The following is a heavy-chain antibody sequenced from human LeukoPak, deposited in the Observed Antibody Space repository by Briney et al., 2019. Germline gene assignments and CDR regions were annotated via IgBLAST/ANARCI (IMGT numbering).Heavy chain of an antibody. Sequence: GGSLRLSCAASGFIFNSHSMNWVSQAPGKGLEWVSSISSTSSYIYYADSVKSRFTISRDNAKNSLYLQMNSLRAEDTAVYYCARSSGWYHRGPDYYYYYMDVWGKGTTVTVS. D-gene: IGHD6-19*01. CDR2: ISSTSSYI. CDR1: GFIFNSHS. V-gene: IGHV3-21*01. CDR3: ARSSGWYHRGPDYYYYYMDV. J-gene: IGHJ6*03.